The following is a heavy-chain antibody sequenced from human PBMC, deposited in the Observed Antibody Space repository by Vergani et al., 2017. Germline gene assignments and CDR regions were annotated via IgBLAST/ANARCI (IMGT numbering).Heavy chain of an antibody. V-gene: IGHV4-34*01. J-gene: IGHJ6*03. CDR1: GGSFTSYH. D-gene: IGHD4-11*01. CDR2: IDHTGRP. CDR3: ARVNTETNGHRYYYYYMDV. Sequence: QVQLQQWGGGLLKPSETLSLTCVVNGGSFTSYHWTWIRQSPGEGLEWVGDIDHTGRPDYNPSLKSRLTMSLDKSRNHFSLTLNSVTATDTAIYFCARVNTETNGHRYYYYYMDVWGQGTAVTVS.